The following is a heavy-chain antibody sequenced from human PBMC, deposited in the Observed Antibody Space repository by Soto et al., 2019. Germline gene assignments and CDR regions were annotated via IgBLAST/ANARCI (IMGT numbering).Heavy chain of an antibody. CDR3: ARAIVATIEAGHTQDWFDP. CDR1: GGSISSGGYY. J-gene: IGHJ5*02. CDR2: IYYSGST. V-gene: IGHV4-31*03. D-gene: IGHD5-12*01. Sequence: SETLSLTCTVSGGSISSGGYYWSWNRQHPGKGLEWIGYIYYSGSTYYNPSLKSRVTISVDTSKNQFSLKLSSVTAADTAVYYCARAIVATIEAGHTQDWFDPWGQGTLVTVSS.